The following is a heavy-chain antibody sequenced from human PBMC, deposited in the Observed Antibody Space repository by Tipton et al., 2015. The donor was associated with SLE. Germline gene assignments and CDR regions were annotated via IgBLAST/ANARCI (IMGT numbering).Heavy chain of an antibody. CDR3: ARAGAAHYYYMDV. D-gene: IGHD1-26*01. Sequence: TLSLSCTVSGDSITTNNYYWTWLRQPAGKGLEWIGRINAGGSFNYNDSLKSRVTISVDTSRSRFTLKLSSVTAADTAVYYCARAGAAHYYYMDVWGKGTTVTVSS. CDR1: GDSITTNNYY. V-gene: IGHV4-61*02. CDR2: INAGGSF. J-gene: IGHJ6*03.